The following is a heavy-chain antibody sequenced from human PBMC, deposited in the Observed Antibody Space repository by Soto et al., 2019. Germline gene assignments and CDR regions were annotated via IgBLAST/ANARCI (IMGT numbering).Heavy chain of an antibody. D-gene: IGHD1-26*01. CDR3: ARAPSGYYFDR. CDR2: INTANGDT. V-gene: IGHV1-3*04. CDR1: GYTFTSYA. J-gene: IGHJ5*02. Sequence: QVQLVQSGAEVKKPAASVKLSCKASGYTFTSYAVHWVRQAPGQRLESMGWINTANGDTQYSQNFQSRATITRDTSASTAYMELSSLTSEDTAVYFCARAPSGYYFDRWGQGTLVTVSS.